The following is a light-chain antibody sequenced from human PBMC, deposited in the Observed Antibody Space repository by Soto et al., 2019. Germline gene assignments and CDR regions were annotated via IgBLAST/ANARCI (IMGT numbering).Light chain of an antibody. CDR2: DVS. Sequence: EIVLTQSPATLSLSPGERATLSCRASQSVSTYISWYQQKPGQAPRRLIYDVSNRASGIPARFSGGGSGTDFTLTISSLEPEDFAVYYCQQRSNWPLTFGGGTKVQIK. CDR1: QSVSTY. V-gene: IGKV3-11*01. CDR3: QQRSNWPLT. J-gene: IGKJ4*01.